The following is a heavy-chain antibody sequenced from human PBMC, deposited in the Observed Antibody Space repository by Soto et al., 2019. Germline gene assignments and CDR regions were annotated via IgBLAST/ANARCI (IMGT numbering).Heavy chain of an antibody. Sequence: QVQLQESGPGLVKPSQTLSLTCTVSGGSISSGDYYWSWIRQPPGKGLEWIGYIYYSGNTYYNPSLKTRVTISRDTSQNQFSLKLSSVTAADTAFYYCVRGRIAAYSGYYFDYWGQGTLVTVSS. CDR2: IYYSGNT. J-gene: IGHJ4*02. V-gene: IGHV4-30-4*01. CDR1: GGSISSGDYY. CDR3: VRGRIAAYSGYYFDY. D-gene: IGHD6-6*01.